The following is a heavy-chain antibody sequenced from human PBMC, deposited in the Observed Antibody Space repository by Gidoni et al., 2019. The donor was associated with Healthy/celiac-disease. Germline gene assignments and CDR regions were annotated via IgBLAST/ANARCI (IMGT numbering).Heavy chain of an antibody. D-gene: IGHD2-15*01. V-gene: IGHV4-59*01. J-gene: IGHJ4*02. CDR3: ARVGDCSGGSCYSLGLDY. CDR2: IYYSGST. Sequence: QVQLQESGTGLVKPSETLSLTCTVSGGSISSYYWRWIRQPPGKGLEWIGYIYYSGSTNYNPSLKSRVTISVDTSKNQFSLKLSSVTAADTSVYYCARVGDCSGGSCYSLGLDYWGQGTLVTVSS. CDR1: GGSISSYY.